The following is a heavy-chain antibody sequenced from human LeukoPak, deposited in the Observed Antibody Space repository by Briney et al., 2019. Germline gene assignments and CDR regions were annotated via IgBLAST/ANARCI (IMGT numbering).Heavy chain of an antibody. D-gene: IGHD3-22*01. CDR2: INHSGST. Sequence: SSETLSLTCAVYGGSFSGYYWSWIRQPPGKGLEWIGEINHSGSTNYNPSLKSRVAISVDTSKNQFSLKLSSVTAADTAVYYCARDFSSYYYDSSGSEWGQGTLVTVSS. CDR3: ARDFSSYYYDSSGSE. CDR1: GGSFSGYY. V-gene: IGHV4-34*01. J-gene: IGHJ4*02.